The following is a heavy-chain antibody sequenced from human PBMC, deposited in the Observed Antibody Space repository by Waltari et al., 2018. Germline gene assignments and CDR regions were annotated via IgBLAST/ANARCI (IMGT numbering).Heavy chain of an antibody. J-gene: IGHJ4*02. Sequence: EVQLVESGGGLVQPGGSLRLSCAASGFTFRSYWMHWVRQAPGKGLVWVARINSDGRSTDYADSVKGRFTISRDNAKNTLYLQMNTLRAEDTAVYYCARVVGATLFDYWGQGTLVTASS. CDR1: GFTFRSYW. D-gene: IGHD1-26*01. CDR3: ARVVGATLFDY. CDR2: INSDGRST. V-gene: IGHV3-74*01.